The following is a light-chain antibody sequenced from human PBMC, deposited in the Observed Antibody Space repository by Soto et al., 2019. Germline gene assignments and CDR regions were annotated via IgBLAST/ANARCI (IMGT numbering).Light chain of an antibody. Sequence: DIQITQSPSTLSASVGDRVTITCRASQSISSWLAWYQQKPGKAPKLLIYHAYSLESGVPSRFSGSESGTEFTLTINSLQPDDFATYYCQQYNSYPWTFGQGTKVDIK. J-gene: IGKJ1*01. V-gene: IGKV1-5*01. CDR3: QQYNSYPWT. CDR1: QSISSW. CDR2: HAY.